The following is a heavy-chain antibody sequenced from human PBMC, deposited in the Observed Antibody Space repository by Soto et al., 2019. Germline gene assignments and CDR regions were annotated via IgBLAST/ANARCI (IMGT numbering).Heavy chain of an antibody. V-gene: IGHV4-34*01. CDR3: ASIAKSY. CDR1: GGSFSGYY. Sequence: SETLSLTCAVYGGSFSGYYWSWIRQPPGKGLEWIGEINHSGSTNYNPSLKSRVTISVDTSKNQFSLKLSSVTAADTAVYYCASIAKSYWGQGTLVTVSS. CDR2: INHSGST. D-gene: IGHD2-15*01. J-gene: IGHJ4*02.